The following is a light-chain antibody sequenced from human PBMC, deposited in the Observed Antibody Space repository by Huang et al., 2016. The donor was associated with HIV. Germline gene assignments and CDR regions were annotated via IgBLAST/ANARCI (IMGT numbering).Light chain of an antibody. V-gene: IGKV3-15*01. J-gene: IGKJ5*01. CDR1: QSVSSD. CDR2: GAS. CDR3: QQYNNWPPLT. Sequence: EIVMTQSPATLSVSPGERATLSCRASQSVSSDLAWYQQKAGQAPRLLIYGASTRATGIPARFSGSGSGTECTLTISSLQSEDFAVYYCQQYNNWPPLTFGQGTRLEIK.